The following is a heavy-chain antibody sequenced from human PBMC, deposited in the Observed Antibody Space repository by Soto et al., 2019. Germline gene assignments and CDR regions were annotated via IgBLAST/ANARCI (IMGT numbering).Heavy chain of an antibody. V-gene: IGHV4-39*01. D-gene: IGHD2-2*01. J-gene: IGHJ5*02. Sequence: QLQLQESGPGLVKPSETLSLTCIVSGGSINDDTYYWGWIRHPPGRGLEWFGSIYYSGTASYNRSFWSLVCLCGARSKKQWSLRLRSATAADSAVYYSARLHCHSSSCVPLGHWCQGTLVFVSS. CDR1: GGSINDDTYY. CDR3: ARLHCHSSSCVPLGH. CDR2: IYYSGTA.